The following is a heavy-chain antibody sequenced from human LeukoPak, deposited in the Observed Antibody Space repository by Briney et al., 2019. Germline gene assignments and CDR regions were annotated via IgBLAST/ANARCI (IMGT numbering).Heavy chain of an antibody. D-gene: IGHD2-2*01. J-gene: IGHJ4*02. CDR1: GFTFSSYA. CDR2: IGGSGDST. Sequence: GGSLRLSCAASGFTFSSYAMSWVRQAPGKGLEWVSAIGGSGDSTYYADSVKGRFTISRDNSKNTLYLQMNSLRTEDTAVYYCTTEDIAVVPAATHFDYWGQGTLVTVSS. V-gene: IGHV3-23*01. CDR3: TTEDIAVVPAATHFDY.